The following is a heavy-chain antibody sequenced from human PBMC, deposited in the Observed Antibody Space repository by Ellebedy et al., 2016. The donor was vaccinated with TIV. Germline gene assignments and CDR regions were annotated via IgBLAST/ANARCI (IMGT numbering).Heavy chain of an antibody. CDR1: GGSIISSSSY. Sequence: SETLSLTXTVSGGSIISSSSYWDWIRQPPGKGLEWIGGIYYSGSTYYNPSLKSRVTISVGTSKSQFSLNLNSVTAADTAVYYCARQPIDGRVKWYFDLWGRGTLVTDSS. V-gene: IGHV4-39*01. CDR2: IYYSGST. J-gene: IGHJ2*01. CDR3: ARQPIDGRVKWYFDL. D-gene: IGHD3-16*02.